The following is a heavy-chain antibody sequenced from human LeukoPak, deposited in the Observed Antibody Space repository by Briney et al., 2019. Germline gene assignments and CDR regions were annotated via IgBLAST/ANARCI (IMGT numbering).Heavy chain of an antibody. CDR1: GYTFAGYF. CDR2: INPNNGGT. J-gene: IGHJ3*01. CDR3: ARGHILVPAGSFDL. D-gene: IGHD2-21*01. V-gene: IGHV1-2*02. Sequence: GASVKVSCKPSGYTFAGYFMHWVRQAPGQGLEWMGWINPNNGGTNYAQKFQGRVTMTGDTSISTAYMELSRLTSDDTALYYCARGHILVPAGSFDLWGQGTVVTVSS.